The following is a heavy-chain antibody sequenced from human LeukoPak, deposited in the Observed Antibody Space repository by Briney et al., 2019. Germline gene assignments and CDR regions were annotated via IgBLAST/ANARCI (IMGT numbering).Heavy chain of an antibody. CDR1: GGSISTSSHY. Sequence: PSETLSLTCTVSGGSISTSSHYWGWIRQPPGKGLEWIGNIYFSGSTYYNPSLKSRATISLDTSKNQFSLKLSSVTAADTAVYYCARAARGSYYSVGVFDYWGQGTLVTVSS. CDR3: ARAARGSYYSVGVFDY. J-gene: IGHJ4*02. CDR2: IYFSGST. V-gene: IGHV4-39*07. D-gene: IGHD1-26*01.